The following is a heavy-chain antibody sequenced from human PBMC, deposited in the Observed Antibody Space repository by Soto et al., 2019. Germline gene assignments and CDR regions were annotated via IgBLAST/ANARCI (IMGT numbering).Heavy chain of an antibody. J-gene: IGHJ4*02. V-gene: IGHV4-59*01. CDR3: ARAPYSSSAHFDY. Sequence: SETLSLTCTVSGGSISSYYWSWIRQPPGKGLEWIGYIYYSGSTNYNPSLKSRVTISVDTSKNQFSLKLSSVAAADTAVYYCARAPYSSSAHFDYWGQGTLVTVSS. CDR1: GGSISSYY. D-gene: IGHD6-6*01. CDR2: IYYSGST.